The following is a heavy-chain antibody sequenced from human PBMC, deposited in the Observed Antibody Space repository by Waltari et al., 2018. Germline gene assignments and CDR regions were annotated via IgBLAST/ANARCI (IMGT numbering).Heavy chain of an antibody. J-gene: IGHJ2*01. V-gene: IGHV1-69*14. D-gene: IGHD4-4*01. CDR3: AREAGNSRYWYFDL. Sequence: QVQLAQSGAEVKKPGSSVKVSCEASGGTLTSYHISWVRQAPGQGLEWMGRIIPMFGTTTYAQKFQGRITITADKPTNTAYMELSGLTLDDTAMYFCAREAGNSRYWYFDLWGRGTLVSVSS. CDR2: IIPMFGTT. CDR1: GGTLTSYH.